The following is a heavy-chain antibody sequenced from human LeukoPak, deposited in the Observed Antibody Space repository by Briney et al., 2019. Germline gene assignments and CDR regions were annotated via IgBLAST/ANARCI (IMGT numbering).Heavy chain of an antibody. Sequence: GGSLRLSCAASGFTFTIYGMHWVRQAPGKGLEWVAVMSHDGSYKYYADSVKGRFTISRDNSKNTLYLEMNSLRAEDTAVYYCARGAREYSGYDRSDYWGQGTLVTVSS. CDR3: ARGAREYSGYDRSDY. CDR2: MSHDGSYK. V-gene: IGHV3-30*03. CDR1: GFTFTIYG. J-gene: IGHJ4*02. D-gene: IGHD5-12*01.